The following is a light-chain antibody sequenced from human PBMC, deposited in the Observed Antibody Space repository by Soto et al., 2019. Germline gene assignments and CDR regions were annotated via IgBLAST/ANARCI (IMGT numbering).Light chain of an antibody. CDR3: LQYGISPLA. CDR1: QSVSSN. J-gene: IGKJ5*01. CDR2: GAS. Sequence: RVALAGPPGIKATISCRASQSVSSNLAWYQQKPGQAPRLLIYGASSRATGIPDRFSGSGSGTAFTSPLSRLEREDVIAYDSLQYGISPLAFGQGTRLEIK. V-gene: IGKV3-20*01.